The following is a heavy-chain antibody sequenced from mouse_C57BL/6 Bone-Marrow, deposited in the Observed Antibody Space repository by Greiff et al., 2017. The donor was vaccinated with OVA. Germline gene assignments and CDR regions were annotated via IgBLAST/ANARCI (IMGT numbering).Heavy chain of an antibody. D-gene: IGHD4-1*01. CDR2: ISSGSSTI. J-gene: IGHJ4*01. V-gene: IGHV5-17*01. CDR3: VTGFYAMDY. Sequence: EVKVVDSGGGLVKPGGSLKLSCAASGFTFSDYGMHWVRQAPEKGLEWVAYISSGSSTIYYADTVKGRFTISRDNAKNTLFLQRTRLRSEDTAMYYCVTGFYAMDYWGQGTSVTGSS. CDR1: GFTFSDYG.